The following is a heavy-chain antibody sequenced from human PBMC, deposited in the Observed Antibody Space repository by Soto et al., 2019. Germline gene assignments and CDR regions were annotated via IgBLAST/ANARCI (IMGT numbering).Heavy chain of an antibody. CDR2: INHSGST. Sequence: SETLSLTCAVYGGSFSGYYWSWIRQPPGKGLEWIGEINHSGSTNCNPPLKSRVTISVDTSKNQLSLRLSSVNAADTAVYFCARGGGDYYYGMDVWGQGTTVTVSS. J-gene: IGHJ6*02. V-gene: IGHV4-34*01. D-gene: IGHD3-16*01. CDR3: ARGGGDYYYGMDV. CDR1: GGSFSGYY.